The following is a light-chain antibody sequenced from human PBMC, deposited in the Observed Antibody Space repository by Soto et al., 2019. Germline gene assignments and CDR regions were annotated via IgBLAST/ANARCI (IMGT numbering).Light chain of an antibody. J-gene: IGKJ2*01. CDR1: QSIGSW. Sequence: DIQMTQSPSTLSASVGDRVTITCRASQSIGSWLDWHQQKPGKAPKLLIYKASSLESGVPSRFSGSGSGTEFTLSISSLQPDDFATYYCQQYNSYQYTFGQGTKLEIK. CDR3: QQYNSYQYT. V-gene: IGKV1-5*03. CDR2: KAS.